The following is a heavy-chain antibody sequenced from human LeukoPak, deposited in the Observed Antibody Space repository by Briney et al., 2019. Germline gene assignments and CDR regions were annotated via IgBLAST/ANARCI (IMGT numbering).Heavy chain of an antibody. CDR3: ARGRVSSSTWYSTYYYFFYMDF. D-gene: IGHD4-11*01. Sequence: SETLSLTCTVFGGSISSYYWSWIRQPPGKGLEWIGYVDHTGSTKFNPSLNGRVSISRDTSNNFFSLRLRSVTAADTAVYFCARGRVSSSTWYSTYYYFFYMDFWGKGTTVTVSS. CDR1: GGSISSYY. V-gene: IGHV4-59*01. CDR2: VDHTGST. J-gene: IGHJ6*03.